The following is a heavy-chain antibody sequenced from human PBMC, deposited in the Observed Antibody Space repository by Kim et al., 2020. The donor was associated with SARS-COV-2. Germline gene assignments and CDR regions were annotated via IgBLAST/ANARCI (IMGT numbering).Heavy chain of an antibody. Sequence: SETLSLTCTVSGGSISSGGYYWSWIRQHPGKGLEWIGYIYYSGSTYYNPSLKSRVTISVDTSKNQFSLKLSSVTAADTAVYYCARDLFGVARTTDYWGQGTLVTVSS. CDR3: ARDLFGVARTTDY. CDR2: IYYSGST. J-gene: IGHJ4*02. CDR1: GGSISSGGYY. D-gene: IGHD3-3*01. V-gene: IGHV4-31*03.